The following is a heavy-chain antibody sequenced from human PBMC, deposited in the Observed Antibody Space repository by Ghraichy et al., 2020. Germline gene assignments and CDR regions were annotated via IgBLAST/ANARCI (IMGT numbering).Heavy chain of an antibody. J-gene: IGHJ5*02. Sequence: GGSLRLSCAASGFTFSSYAMSWVRQAPGKGLEWVSAIRGSGGSTYYADSVKGRFTISRDNSKNTLYLQMNSLRAEDTAVYYCAKDLWFGELDHNWFDPWGQGTLVTVSS. CDR2: IRGSGGST. D-gene: IGHD3-10*01. V-gene: IGHV3-23*01. CDR1: GFTFSSYA. CDR3: AKDLWFGELDHNWFDP.